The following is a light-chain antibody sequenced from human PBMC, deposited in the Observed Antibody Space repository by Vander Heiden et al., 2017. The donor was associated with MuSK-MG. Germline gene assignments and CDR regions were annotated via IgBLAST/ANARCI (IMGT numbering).Light chain of an antibody. CDR3: SSYTSSRSLV. V-gene: IGLV2-14*01. Sequence: QSALTQPASVPGSPGQSITISCTGTSSDVGGYNYVSWYQQHPGRAPRLMISEVSNRPSGVSNRFSGSKSDNTASLTISGLQVEDEADYYCSSYTSSRSLVFGGGTKLTGL. CDR1: SSDVGGYNY. J-gene: IGLJ3*02. CDR2: EVS.